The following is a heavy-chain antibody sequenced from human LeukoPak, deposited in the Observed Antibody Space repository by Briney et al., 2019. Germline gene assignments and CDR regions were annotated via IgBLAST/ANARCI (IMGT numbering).Heavy chain of an antibody. V-gene: IGHV3-21*01. CDR3: ARVSYYDFWTENYYYMDV. Sequence: PGGSLRLSCAASGFTFSSYSMNWVRQAPGKGLEWVSSISSSSSYIYYADSVKGRFTISRDNAKNSLYLQMNSLRAEDTAVYYCARVSYYDFWTENYYYMDVWGKGTTVTVSS. D-gene: IGHD3-3*01. J-gene: IGHJ6*03. CDR1: GFTFSSYS. CDR2: ISSSSSYI.